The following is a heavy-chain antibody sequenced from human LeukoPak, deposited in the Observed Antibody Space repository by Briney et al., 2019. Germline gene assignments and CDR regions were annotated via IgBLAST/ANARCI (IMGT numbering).Heavy chain of an antibody. V-gene: IGHV3-30*18. D-gene: IGHD5-18*01. J-gene: IGHJ3*02. CDR2: ISHDGDIE. CDR3: AKVKGQLWLGPRAYDI. CDR1: GFTFSSYA. Sequence: PGRSLRLSCAASGFTFSSYAMHWVRQAPDKGLDWVAVISHDGDIEDYAGSVKGRLTISRDNSKSTLYLQIGSLRTEDTAVYYCAKVKGQLWLGPRAYDIWGQGTMVTVSS.